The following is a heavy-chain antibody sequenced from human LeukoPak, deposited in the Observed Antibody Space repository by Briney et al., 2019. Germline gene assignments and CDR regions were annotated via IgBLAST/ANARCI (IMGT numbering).Heavy chain of an antibody. D-gene: IGHD1-1*01. CDR1: GYTFTSYG. V-gene: IGHV1-18*01. CDR2: ISAYNGNT. Sequence: ASVKVSCKASGYTFTSYGISWVRQAPGQGLEWMGWISAYNGNTNYAQKLQGRVTMTTDTSTSTAYMELRSLRSDDTAVYYCARDDVAGWRDNWSSPDDAFDIWGQGTMVTVSS. J-gene: IGHJ3*02. CDR3: ARDDVAGWRDNWSSPDDAFDI.